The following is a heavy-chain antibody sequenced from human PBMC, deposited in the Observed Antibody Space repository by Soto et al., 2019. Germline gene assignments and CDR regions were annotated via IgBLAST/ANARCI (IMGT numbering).Heavy chain of an antibody. D-gene: IGHD3-10*01. CDR3: ARRTVWFGDYGMDV. CDR2: INHSGST. J-gene: IGHJ6*02. CDR1: GGSFSGYY. Sequence: SETLSLTCAVYGGSFSGYYWSWIRQPPGKGLEWIGEINHSGSTYYNPSLKSRVTISVDTSKNQFSLKLSSVTAADTAVYYCARRTVWFGDYGMDVWGQGTTVTVSS. V-gene: IGHV4-34*01.